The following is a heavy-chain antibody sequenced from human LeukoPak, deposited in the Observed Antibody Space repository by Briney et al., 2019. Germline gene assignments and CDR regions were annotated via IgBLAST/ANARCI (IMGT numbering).Heavy chain of an antibody. V-gene: IGHV4-59*08. CDR1: GGSISSYY. CDR3: ARSRQASGLFNS. J-gene: IGHJ5*01. D-gene: IGHD3-10*01. Sequence: SETLSLTCTVSGGSISSYYWSWIRQPPGKGLEWIGYIYYSGSTNYNPSLKSRVTISVDTSKNQFSLKLSSVTAADTAVYYCARSRQASGLFNSWSQGTLVVVSS. CDR2: IYYSGST.